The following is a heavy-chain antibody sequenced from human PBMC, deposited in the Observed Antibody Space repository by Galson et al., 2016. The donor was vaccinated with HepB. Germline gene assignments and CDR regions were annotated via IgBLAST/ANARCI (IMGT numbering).Heavy chain of an antibody. V-gene: IGHV3-7*01. D-gene: IGHD2-21*01. CDR1: GFTISTYW. Sequence: SLRLSCAASGFTISTYWMTWVRQAPGKGLEWVANIKEDGSQKNYVDSVKGRFTISRDNAKNSLYLQMNSLRVEDTALYYCSAYCGGGGCHGVDYWGQGTQVTVSS. CDR2: IKEDGSQK. CDR3: SAYCGGGGCHGVDY. J-gene: IGHJ4*02.